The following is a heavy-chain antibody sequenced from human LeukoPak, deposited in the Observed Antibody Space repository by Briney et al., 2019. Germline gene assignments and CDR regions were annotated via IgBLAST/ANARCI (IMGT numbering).Heavy chain of an antibody. CDR2: ISGYSGKT. V-gene: IGHV1-18*01. Sequence: ASVKVSCKTSGYLFTTYGISWVRQAPGQGLEWMGWISGYSGKTNYAQKLQGRVTMTTDTSTSTAYMELRSLRSDDTAVYYCARVDFWSGYAPPDYWGQGTLVTVSS. D-gene: IGHD3-3*01. CDR3: ARVDFWSGYAPPDY. CDR1: GYLFTTYG. J-gene: IGHJ4*02.